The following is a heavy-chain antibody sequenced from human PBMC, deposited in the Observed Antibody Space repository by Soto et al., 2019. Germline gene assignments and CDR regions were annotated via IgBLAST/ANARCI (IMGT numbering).Heavy chain of an antibody. J-gene: IGHJ6*02. CDR2: KSYDGSNK. CDR3: AKDLGSGKPYYYYAMDV. D-gene: IGHD3-10*01. Sequence: QVQLVESGGGVVQPGRSLRLSCGASGFIFSKYGMHWVRQAPGKGLEWVAVKSYDGSNKYYAESVKGRFIISRDKSENTLYLQMNSLRAEDTALYYCAKDLGSGKPYYYYAMDVWGQGTTVTVSS. V-gene: IGHV3-30*18. CDR1: GFIFSKYG.